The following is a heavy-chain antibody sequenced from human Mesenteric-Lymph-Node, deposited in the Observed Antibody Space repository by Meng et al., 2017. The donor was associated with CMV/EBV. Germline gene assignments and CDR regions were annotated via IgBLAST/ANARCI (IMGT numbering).Heavy chain of an antibody. CDR1: DFAFNRYG. V-gene: IGHV3-33*01. CDR3: ARDGSWRFDS. Sequence: GESLKISCAASDFAFNRYGMHWVRQGPGKGLEWVAVIWSDGTNKFYADTVKGRFTISRDNSNNMVYLQMSSLRAEDTAVYYCARDGSWRFDSWGQGTLVTVSS. D-gene: IGHD3-10*01. J-gene: IGHJ4*02. CDR2: IWSDGTNK.